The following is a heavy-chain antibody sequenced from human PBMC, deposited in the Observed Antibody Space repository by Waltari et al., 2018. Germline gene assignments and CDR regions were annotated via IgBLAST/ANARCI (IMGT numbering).Heavy chain of an antibody. J-gene: IGHJ5*02. V-gene: IGHV3-73*02. D-gene: IGHD6-6*01. Sequence: EVQLVESGGGLVQPGGSLKLSCAASGFTFSGSAMHWVRQASGKGRGWVGRIRSKANSYATAYAASVKGRLTISRDDSKNTAYLQMNSLKTEDTAVYYCTRLMYSSSYSVDPWGQGTLVTVSS. CDR1: GFTFSGSA. CDR3: TRLMYSSSYSVDP. CDR2: IRSKANSYAT.